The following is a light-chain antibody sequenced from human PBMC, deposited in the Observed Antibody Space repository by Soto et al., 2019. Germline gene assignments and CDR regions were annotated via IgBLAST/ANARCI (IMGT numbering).Light chain of an antibody. J-gene: IGKJ4*01. CDR2: GAS. CDR3: QQYGRSPLT. Sequence: EIVLTQSPGTLSLSPGERATLSCRASQSVSSSYLAWYQQKPGQAPRLLIYGASSRATGIPDRFSGSGSGTDFSLTISRLELEDFAVYFCQQYGRSPLTFGGGTKVEIK. CDR1: QSVSSSY. V-gene: IGKV3-20*01.